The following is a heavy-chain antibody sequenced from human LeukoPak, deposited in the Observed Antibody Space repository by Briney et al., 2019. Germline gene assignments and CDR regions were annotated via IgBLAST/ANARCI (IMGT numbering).Heavy chain of an antibody. CDR2: INPNSGGT. D-gene: IGHD6-13*01. Sequence: ASVRVSCKASRYTFTGYYMHWVRQAPGQGLEWMGWINPNSGGTNYAQKFQGRVTMTRDTSISTAYMELSRLRSDDTAVYYCATPFPGSSSWYRGLPFDYWGQGTLVTVSS. V-gene: IGHV1-2*02. CDR3: ATPFPGSSSWYRGLPFDY. CDR1: RYTFTGYY. J-gene: IGHJ4*02.